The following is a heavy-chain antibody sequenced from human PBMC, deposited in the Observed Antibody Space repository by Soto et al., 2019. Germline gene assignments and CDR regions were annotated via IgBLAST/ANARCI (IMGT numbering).Heavy chain of an antibody. CDR3: ARLSENYYGSGSQFDY. CDR1: GGTFSSYT. J-gene: IGHJ4*02. V-gene: IGHV1-69*02. Sequence: GASVKVSCKASGGTFSSYTISWVRQAPGQGLEWMGRIIPILGIANYAQKFQGRVTITADKSTSTAYMELSSLRSEDTAVYYCARLSENYYGSGSQFDYWGQGTLVTVSS. D-gene: IGHD3-10*01. CDR2: IIPILGIA.